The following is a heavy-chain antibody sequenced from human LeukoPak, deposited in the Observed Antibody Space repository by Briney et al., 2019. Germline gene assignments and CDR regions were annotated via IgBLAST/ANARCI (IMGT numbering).Heavy chain of an antibody. CDR2: IKQDGSEK. CDR1: GFTFSSYW. J-gene: IGHJ3*02. D-gene: IGHD2-2*01. V-gene: IGHV3-7*04. CDR3: ARGYCSSTNCYAGAFDI. Sequence: PGGSLRLSCAASGFTFSSYWMSWVRQAPGKGLEWVANIKQDGSEKYYVDSVKGRFTISRDNAKNSLYRQMNSLRAEDTAVYYCARGYCSSTNCYAGAFDIWGQGTMVTVSS.